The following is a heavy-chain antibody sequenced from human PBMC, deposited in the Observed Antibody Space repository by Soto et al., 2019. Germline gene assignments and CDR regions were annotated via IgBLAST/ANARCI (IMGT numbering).Heavy chain of an antibody. CDR3: AKDRVIQLLPIWPDP. Sequence: GGSLRLSCAASGFSFSKYGMHWVRQAPGKGLEWVAFVSSDGNNKYYGDSVKGRFTISRDNSKNMVFLQVDSPRVDDTAVYYCAKDRVIQLLPIWPDPWGQGTLVTVSS. D-gene: IGHD2-2*01. CDR1: GFSFSKYG. J-gene: IGHJ5*02. CDR2: VSSDGNNK. V-gene: IGHV3-30*18.